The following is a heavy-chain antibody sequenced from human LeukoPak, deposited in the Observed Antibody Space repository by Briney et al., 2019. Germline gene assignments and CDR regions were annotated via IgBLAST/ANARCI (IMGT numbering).Heavy chain of an antibody. CDR2: ISWSGGSS. D-gene: IGHD3-10*01. CDR3: ARDRGIWFGEGAFDY. J-gene: IGHJ4*02. Sequence: PGRPLRLSCAASGFTFDDYAMHWVRQVPGKGLEWVSGISWSGGSSTYADSVKGRFTISRDNAKNSLYLQMNSLRAEDTAVYYCARDRGIWFGEGAFDYWGQGTLVTVSS. CDR1: GFTFDDYA. V-gene: IGHV3-9*01.